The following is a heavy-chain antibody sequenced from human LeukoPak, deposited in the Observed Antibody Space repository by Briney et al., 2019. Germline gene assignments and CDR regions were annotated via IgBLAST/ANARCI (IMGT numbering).Heavy chain of an antibody. J-gene: IGHJ5*02. V-gene: IGHV4-38-2*02. D-gene: IGHD3-10*01. Sequence: SETLSLTCSVSGYSIRSGHYWGWIRQPPGKGLEWIGSIYHSGSTYYNPSLKSRVTISVDTSKNQFSLKLSSVTAADTAVYYCARGRPRKTMVRGVIGWFDPWGQGTLVTVSS. CDR1: GYSIRSGHY. CDR2: IYHSGST. CDR3: ARGRPRKTMVRGVIGWFDP.